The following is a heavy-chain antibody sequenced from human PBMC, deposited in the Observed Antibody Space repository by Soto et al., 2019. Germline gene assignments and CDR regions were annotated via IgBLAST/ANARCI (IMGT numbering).Heavy chain of an antibody. J-gene: IGHJ4*02. V-gene: IGHV3-33*01. CDR2: IWYDGSNK. CDR3: ARDRIQYTALYY. D-gene: IGHD5-18*01. Sequence: GGSLRLSCAASGFTFSSYGMHWVRQAPGKGLEWVAVIWYDGSNKYYADSVKGRFTISRDNSKNTLYLQMNSLRAEDTAVYYCARDRIQYTALYYWGQGTLVTVSS. CDR1: GFTFSSYG.